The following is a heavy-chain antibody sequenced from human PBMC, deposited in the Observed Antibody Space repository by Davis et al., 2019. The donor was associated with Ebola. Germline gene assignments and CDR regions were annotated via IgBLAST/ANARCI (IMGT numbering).Heavy chain of an antibody. CDR1: GYTFTSYD. D-gene: IGHD3-3*01. Sequence: AASVKVSCKASGYTFTSYDINWVRQAPGQGLEWMGWISAYNGNTNYAQKLQGRVTMTTDTSTSTAYMELRSLRSDDTAVYYCARDSLVLRFTQYGMDVWGKGTTVTVSS. V-gene: IGHV1-18*01. J-gene: IGHJ6*04. CDR3: ARDSLVLRFTQYGMDV. CDR2: ISAYNGNT.